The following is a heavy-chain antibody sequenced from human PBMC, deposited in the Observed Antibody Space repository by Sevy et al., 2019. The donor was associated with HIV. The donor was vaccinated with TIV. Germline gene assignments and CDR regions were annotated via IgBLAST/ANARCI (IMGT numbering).Heavy chain of an antibody. CDR1: GFTVSSNY. CDR3: ARGWGGYDGIYY. D-gene: IGHD5-12*01. CDR2: IYSGGST. Sequence: GGSLRLSCAASGFTVSSNYMNWVRQAPGKGLEWVSVIYSGGSTYYADSVKGRFTISRDNSKNTRYLQMNSLRAEDTAVYYCARGWGGYDGIYYWGQGTLVTVSS. J-gene: IGHJ4*02. V-gene: IGHV3-53*01.